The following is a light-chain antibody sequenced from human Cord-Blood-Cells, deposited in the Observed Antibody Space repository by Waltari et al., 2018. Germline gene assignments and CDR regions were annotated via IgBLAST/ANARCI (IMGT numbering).Light chain of an antibody. V-gene: IGLV2-14*01. Sequence: QSALTQPASVSGSPGQSITISCTGTSSAVGGFNYVSLYQQHPGKAPKLIIYDVTNRPSGVSNRFSRSQSGNTASLTISGLQAEHEAYYDCSSYTSSKYVLGTVTKVTGL. J-gene: IGLJ1*01. CDR1: SSAVGGFNY. CDR2: DVT. CDR3: SSYTSSKYV.